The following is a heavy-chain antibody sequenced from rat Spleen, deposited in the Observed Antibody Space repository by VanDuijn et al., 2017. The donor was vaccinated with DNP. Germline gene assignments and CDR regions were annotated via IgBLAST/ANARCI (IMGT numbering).Heavy chain of an antibody. D-gene: IGHD4-1*01. J-gene: IGHJ2*01. CDR1: GFTFSSFP. CDR2: ISASGGST. CDR3: AKNTGYYFDS. V-gene: IGHV5-46*01. Sequence: EVQLVESGGGLVQPGRSLKLSCAASGFTFSSFPMAWVRQAPTKGLEWVATISASGGSTYYRDSVKGRFTISRDNAKSTLYLQMNSLRSEDTATYYCAKNTGYYFDSWGQGVMVTVSS.